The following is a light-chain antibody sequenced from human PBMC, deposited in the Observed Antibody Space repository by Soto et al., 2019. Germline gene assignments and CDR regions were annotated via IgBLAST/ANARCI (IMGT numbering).Light chain of an antibody. V-gene: IGKV2-28*01. CDR1: QSLQHSNGYNC. J-gene: IGKJ4*01. CDR2: LGS. CDR3: MQSLQTPLT. Sequence: DIVMTQSPLSLPVTPGEPASISCRSSQSLQHSNGYNCLDWYLQKPGQSPQLLIYLGSNRASGXXXXXXGXXXXXXFTLKISRVEAEDVGVYYCMQSLQTPLTFGGGTKVEIK.